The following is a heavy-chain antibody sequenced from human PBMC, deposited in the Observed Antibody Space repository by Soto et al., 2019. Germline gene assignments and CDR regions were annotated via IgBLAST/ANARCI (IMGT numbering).Heavy chain of an antibody. Sequence: EVQLVESGGALVQRGGSLRLSCAASGFTFTDYWMNWVRQAPGKGLEWVANIKQDGSEKYYVDSVKGRFTISRDNAKKSLYLQMNSLRAEDTAVYYCAIMIFGLGTDHWGQGTLVTVSS. CDR3: AIMIFGLGTDH. D-gene: IGHD3-3*01. J-gene: IGHJ5*02. V-gene: IGHV3-7*01. CDR1: GFTFTDYW. CDR2: IKQDGSEK.